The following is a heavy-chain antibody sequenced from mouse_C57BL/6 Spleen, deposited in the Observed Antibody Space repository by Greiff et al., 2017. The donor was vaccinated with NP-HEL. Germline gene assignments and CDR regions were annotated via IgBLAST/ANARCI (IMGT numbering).Heavy chain of an antibody. Sequence: VQLQQSGPVLVKPGASVKMSCKASGYTFTDYYMNWVQQSHGKSLEWIGVINPYNGGTSYNQKLKGKATLTVDKSYSTAYMELNSLTSEDSAVYYCARNYGSIFYAMDYWGQGTSVTVSS. D-gene: IGHD1-1*01. CDR2: INPYNGGT. V-gene: IGHV1-19*01. CDR3: ARNYGSIFYAMDY. J-gene: IGHJ4*01. CDR1: GYTFTDYY.